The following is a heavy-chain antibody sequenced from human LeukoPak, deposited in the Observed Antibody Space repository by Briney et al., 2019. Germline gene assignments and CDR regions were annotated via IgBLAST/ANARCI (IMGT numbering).Heavy chain of an antibody. V-gene: IGHV4-59*01. D-gene: IGHD5-12*01. J-gene: IGHJ4*02. CDR2: IYHSGST. Sequence: SETLSLTCTVSGASINNYYWSWIRQPPGKGLEWIGYIYHSGSTNYNPSLKSRVTISVDTSQNQFYLKLSSVTAADTAVYYCARDGYSGSDALWGQGTLVTVSS. CDR3: ARDGYSGSDAL. CDR1: GASINNYY.